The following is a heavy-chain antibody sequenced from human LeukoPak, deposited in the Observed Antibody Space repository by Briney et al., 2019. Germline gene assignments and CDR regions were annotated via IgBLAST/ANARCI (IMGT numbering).Heavy chain of an antibody. CDR1: GGSNSSYY. CDR3: ASHYYDSSGDFDY. V-gene: IGHV4-59*01. CDR2: IYYSGST. Sequence: SETLSLTCTVSGGSNSSYYWSWLRQPPGKGLEWIGYIYYSGSTNYNPSLKSRVTISVDTSTNQFSLKLSSVTAADTAVHYCASHYYDSSGDFDYWGQGTLVTVSS. D-gene: IGHD3-22*01. J-gene: IGHJ4*02.